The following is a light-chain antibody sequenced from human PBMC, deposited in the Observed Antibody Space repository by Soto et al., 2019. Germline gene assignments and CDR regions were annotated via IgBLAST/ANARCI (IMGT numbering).Light chain of an antibody. CDR2: AAS. Sequence: AIRMTQSPSSLSASTGDRVTITCRASQGISSYLAWYQQKPGKAPKLLIYAASTLQSGVPSRFSGSGSGTDFTLTISCLQSEDFATYYCQQYYSYPPFFGHGTKVDIK. V-gene: IGKV1-8*01. CDR1: QGISSY. CDR3: QQYYSYPPF. J-gene: IGKJ3*01.